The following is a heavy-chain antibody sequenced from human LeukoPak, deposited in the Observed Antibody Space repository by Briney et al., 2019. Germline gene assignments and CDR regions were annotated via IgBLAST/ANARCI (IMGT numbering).Heavy chain of an antibody. Sequence: PGRSLRLSCAASGFTFSSYGMHWVRQAPGKGLEWVAVISYDGSNKYYADSVKGRFTISRDNSKNTLYLQMNSLRAEDTAVYYCAKVLYSSSWGAFDIWGQGTMVTVSS. D-gene: IGHD6-13*01. CDR2: ISYDGSNK. V-gene: IGHV3-30*18. CDR3: AKVLYSSSWGAFDI. CDR1: GFTFSSYG. J-gene: IGHJ3*02.